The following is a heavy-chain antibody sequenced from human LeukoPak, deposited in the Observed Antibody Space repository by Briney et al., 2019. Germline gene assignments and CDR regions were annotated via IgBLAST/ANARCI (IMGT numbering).Heavy chain of an antibody. CDR2: IRSKANSYAT. D-gene: IGHD4-17*01. Sequence: GGSLRLSCAASGFTFSGSAIHWVRQASGRGLEWVGRIRSKANSYATVFAASVKGRFTISRDDSKNTAYLQMNSLKTEDTAVYYCTSRDGYGDYSSGDYWGQGTLVTVSS. CDR1: GFTFSGSA. CDR3: TSRDGYGDYSSGDY. J-gene: IGHJ4*02. V-gene: IGHV3-73*01.